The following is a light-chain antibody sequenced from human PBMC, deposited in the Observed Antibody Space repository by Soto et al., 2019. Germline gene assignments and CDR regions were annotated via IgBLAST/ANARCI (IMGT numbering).Light chain of an antibody. CDR2: NTN. CDR3: AAWDGSLNVVL. J-gene: IGLJ2*01. CDR1: SSNIGTNT. V-gene: IGLV1-44*01. Sequence: QAVVTQPPSASGTPGQRVAISCSGSSSNIGTNTVNWHQQLPGSAPQLLIYNTNQRPSGVPGRFSGSKSGASASLAISGLQSEDEADYYCAAWDGSLNVVLFGGGTKVTVL.